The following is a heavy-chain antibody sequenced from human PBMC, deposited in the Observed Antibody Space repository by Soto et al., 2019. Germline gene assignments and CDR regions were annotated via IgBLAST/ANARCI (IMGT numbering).Heavy chain of an antibody. CDR3: ARDPGYYYDSSGYQNTYYFDY. V-gene: IGHV3-30-3*01. CDR1: GFTFSSYA. Sequence: GGSLRLSCAASGFTFSSYAMHWVRQAPGKGLEWVAVISYDGSNKYYADSVKGRFTISRDNSKNTLYLQMNSLRAEDTAVYYCARDPGYYYDSSGYQNTYYFDYWGQGTLVTVSS. CDR2: ISYDGSNK. J-gene: IGHJ4*02. D-gene: IGHD3-22*01.